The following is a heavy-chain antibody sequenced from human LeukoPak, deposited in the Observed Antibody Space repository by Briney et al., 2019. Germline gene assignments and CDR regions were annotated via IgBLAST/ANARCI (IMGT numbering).Heavy chain of an antibody. V-gene: IGHV1-2*02. J-gene: IGHJ4*02. CDR3: ARGNEYYDFWSGYHYFDY. D-gene: IGHD3-3*01. CDR2: INPNSGGT. Sequence: ASVKVSCKASGYTFTGYYMHWVRHAPGQGLEWMGWINPNSGGTNYAQKFQGRVTMTRDTSISTAYMELSRLRSDDTAVYYCARGNEYYDFWSGYHYFDYWGQGTLVTVSS. CDR1: GYTFTGYY.